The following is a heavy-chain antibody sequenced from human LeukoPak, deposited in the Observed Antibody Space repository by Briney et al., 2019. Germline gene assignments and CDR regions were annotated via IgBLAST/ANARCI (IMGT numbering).Heavy chain of an antibody. CDR3: ADPPNSGY. D-gene: IGHD3-10*01. J-gene: IGHJ4*02. CDR2: IGGSDGRT. CDR1: GFTFRNYA. Sequence: GGSLRLSCAASGFTFRNYAMSWVRQAPGKGLEWVSAIGGSDGRTYYADSVKGRFTISRDNSKNTVYLQMNSLRTEDTAVCYCADPPNSGYWGQGTLVTVSS. V-gene: IGHV3-23*01.